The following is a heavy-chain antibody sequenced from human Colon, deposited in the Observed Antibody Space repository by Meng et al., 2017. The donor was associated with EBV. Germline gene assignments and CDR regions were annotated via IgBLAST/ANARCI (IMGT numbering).Heavy chain of an antibody. V-gene: IGHV4-30-4*01. CDR3: ASFDHIPRRNYFDY. CDR1: GGSMSSGNYY. D-gene: IGHD2-21*01. J-gene: IGHJ4*02. Sequence: QVQPQESGPGLVEPSQTLSLPCTVSGGSMSSGNYYWSWIRQPSGKGLEWIGYIHHSGSAYYNPSLKSRVSISVDTSKNQFSLNLNSMTAADTAVYYCASFDHIPRRNYFDYWGQGTLVTVSS. CDR2: IHHSGSA.